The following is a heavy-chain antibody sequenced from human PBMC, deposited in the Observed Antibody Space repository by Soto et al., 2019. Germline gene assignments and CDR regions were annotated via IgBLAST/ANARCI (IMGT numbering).Heavy chain of an antibody. D-gene: IGHD3-10*01. CDR2: THYSGST. V-gene: IGHV4-59*11. CDR3: ARESAGSGKNNWFDP. Sequence: QVQLRESGPGLVKPSETLSLICTVSGGSISTHYWSWIRQPPGKGLEWIGWTHYSGSTYYNPSLKRRVTVSVDTSXXQLLLHLNSGTAADTAVYYCARESAGSGKNNWFDPWGQGTLVTVSS. J-gene: IGHJ5*02. CDR1: GGSISTHY.